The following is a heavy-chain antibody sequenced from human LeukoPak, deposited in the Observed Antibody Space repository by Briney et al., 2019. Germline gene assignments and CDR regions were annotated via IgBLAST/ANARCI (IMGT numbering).Heavy chain of an antibody. J-gene: IGHJ4*02. CDR3: AKADCSSTICSFDY. CDR2: ISWNSGNI. D-gene: IGHD2-2*01. Sequence: GGSLRLSCATSGFSFGNYAMNWVRQAPGKGLEWVSGISWNSGNIGYADSVKGRFTISRDNAKNALYLQMNSLRAEDMALYYCAKADCSSTICSFDYWGQGTLVTVSS. V-gene: IGHV3-9*03. CDR1: GFSFGNYA.